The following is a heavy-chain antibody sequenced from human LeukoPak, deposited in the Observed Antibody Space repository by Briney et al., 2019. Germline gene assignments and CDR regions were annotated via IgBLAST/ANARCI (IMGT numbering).Heavy chain of an antibody. V-gene: IGHV4-59*11. Sequence: SETLSLTCTVSGGSISSHYWSWIRQPPGKGLEWIGYIYYSGSTNYNPSLKSRVTISVDTSKNQFSLKLSSVTAADTAVYYCARVFIFWSVFAYWGQETLVTVPS. CDR1: GGSISSHY. D-gene: IGHD3-3*01. J-gene: IGHJ4*02. CDR2: IYYSGST. CDR3: ARVFIFWSVFAY.